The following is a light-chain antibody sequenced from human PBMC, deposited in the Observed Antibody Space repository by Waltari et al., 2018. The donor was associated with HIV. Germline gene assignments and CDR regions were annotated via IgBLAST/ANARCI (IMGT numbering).Light chain of an antibody. V-gene: IGLV2-23*02. CDR1: STDGGNYNL. Sequence: QSALTQPASVSGSPGQSITISCPGTSTDGGNYNLVPWYQQHPARAPKLIIYEVTKWPSGVSHRFSGSKSGNTASLTISGLQADDEADYYCCAFAGANTWVFGGGTKLIVL. CDR3: CAFAGANTWV. J-gene: IGLJ3*02. CDR2: EVT.